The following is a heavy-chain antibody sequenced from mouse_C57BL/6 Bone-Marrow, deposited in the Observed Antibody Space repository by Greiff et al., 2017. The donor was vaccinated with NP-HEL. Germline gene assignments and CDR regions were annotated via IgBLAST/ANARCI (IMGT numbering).Heavy chain of an antibody. CDR2: ISSGSSTI. Sequence: DVKLVESGGGLVKPGGSLKLSCAASGFTFSDYGMHWVRQAPEKGLEWVAYISSGSSTIYYADPVKGRFTISRDNAKNTLFLQMTSLRSEDTAMYYCAKNTTVLWYFDVWGTGTTVTVSS. V-gene: IGHV5-17*01. D-gene: IGHD1-1*01. J-gene: IGHJ1*03. CDR3: AKNTTVLWYFDV. CDR1: GFTFSDYG.